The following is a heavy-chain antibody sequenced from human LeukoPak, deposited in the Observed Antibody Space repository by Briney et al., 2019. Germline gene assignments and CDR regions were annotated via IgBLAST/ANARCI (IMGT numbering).Heavy chain of an antibody. CDR1: GGSFSGYY. CDR2: INHSGST. D-gene: IGHD5-12*01. Sequence: SETLSLTCAVYGGSFSGYYWSWIRQPPGKGLEWIGEINHSGSTNYNPSLKSRVTISVDTSKNQFSLKLSSVTAADTAVYYCARGVWWLRGNWLDPWGQGTLVTVSS. V-gene: IGHV4-34*01. J-gene: IGHJ5*02. CDR3: ARGVWWLRGNWLDP.